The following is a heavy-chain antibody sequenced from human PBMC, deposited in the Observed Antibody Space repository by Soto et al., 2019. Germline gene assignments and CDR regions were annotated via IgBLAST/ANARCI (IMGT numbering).Heavy chain of an antibody. D-gene: IGHD2-15*01. CDR3: ARNRNYCSGGSCYLDY. Sequence: ASVKVSCTGSGYTFTSYGISWVRQAPGQGLEWMGWISAYNGNTNYAQKLQGRVTMTTDTSTSTAYMELRSLRSDDTAVYYCARNRNYCSGGSCYLDYWGQGTLVTVSS. CDR2: ISAYNGNT. V-gene: IGHV1-18*01. CDR1: GYTFTSYG. J-gene: IGHJ4*02.